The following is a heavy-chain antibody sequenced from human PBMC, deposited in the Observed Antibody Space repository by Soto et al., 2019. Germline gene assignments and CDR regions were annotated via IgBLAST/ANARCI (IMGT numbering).Heavy chain of an antibody. Sequence: GASVKVSCKASGYTFTSYAMHWVRQAPGQRLEWMGWINAGNGNTKYSQKFQGRATITRDTSASTAYMELSSLRSEDTAVYYCASEAIAAAAVYGMDVWGQGTTVTVSS. V-gene: IGHV1-3*01. CDR2: INAGNGNT. D-gene: IGHD6-13*01. CDR1: GYTFTSYA. CDR3: ASEAIAAAAVYGMDV. J-gene: IGHJ6*02.